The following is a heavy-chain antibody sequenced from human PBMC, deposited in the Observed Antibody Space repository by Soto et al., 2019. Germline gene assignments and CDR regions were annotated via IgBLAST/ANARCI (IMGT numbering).Heavy chain of an antibody. V-gene: IGHV3-33*01. CDR3: ARLPWSNLLGGLDS. CDR1: GVTLSYYG. D-gene: IGHD1-26*01. CDR2: IWNHGNAA. Sequence: GGSLRPSCVASGVTLSYYGVHWVRQSPGKGLEGVALIWNHGNAAYHADSVKGRFTVSRDNSRKTVYLQMNSLRAEDTAVYYCARLPWSNLLGGLDSWGRGTLVTVSS. J-gene: IGHJ5*01.